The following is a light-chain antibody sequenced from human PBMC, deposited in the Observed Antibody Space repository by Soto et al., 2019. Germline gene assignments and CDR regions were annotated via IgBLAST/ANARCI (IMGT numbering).Light chain of an antibody. V-gene: IGLV2-14*03. CDR1: SSDVGGYNY. CDR3: SSNTTSNTRQIV. Sequence: QSALTQPASVSGSPGQSITISCTGTSSDVGGYNYVSWYQHHPGKAPKLMIYDVSNRPSGVSNRFSGSKSGNTASLTISGLQPEDEAVYYCSSNTTSNTRQIVFVTGTKATVL. CDR2: DVS. J-gene: IGLJ1*01.